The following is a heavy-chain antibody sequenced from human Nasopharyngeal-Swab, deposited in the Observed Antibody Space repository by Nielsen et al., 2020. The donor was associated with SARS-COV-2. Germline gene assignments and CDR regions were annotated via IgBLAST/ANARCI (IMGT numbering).Heavy chain of an antibody. CDR3: ARESVSITTYIDH. J-gene: IGHJ4*02. D-gene: IGHD4-11*01. CDR1: GFTFFSGHW. V-gene: IGHV3-7*03. CDR2: IKPDGSEK. Sequence: GESLKISCAASGFTFFSGHWMSWVRQAPGKGLEWVASIKPDGSEKYYVDSVKGRFTISRDNARNSLYLQINSLRAEDTAMYYCARESVSITTYIDHWGQGTLVTVSS.